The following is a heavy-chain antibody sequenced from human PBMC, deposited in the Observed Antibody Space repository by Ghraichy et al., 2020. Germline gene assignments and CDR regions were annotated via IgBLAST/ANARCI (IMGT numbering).Heavy chain of an antibody. CDR1: GDSVSSNSAA. D-gene: IGHD6-6*01. Sequence: SQTLSLTCAISGDSVSSNSAAWNWIRQSPSRGLEWLGRTYYRSKWYNDYAVSVKSRITINPDTSKNQFSLQLNSVTPEDTAVYYCARVAARPHQLPYYYYGMDVWGQGTTVTVSS. V-gene: IGHV6-1*01. CDR3: ARVAARPHQLPYYYYGMDV. CDR2: TYYRSKWYN. J-gene: IGHJ6*02.